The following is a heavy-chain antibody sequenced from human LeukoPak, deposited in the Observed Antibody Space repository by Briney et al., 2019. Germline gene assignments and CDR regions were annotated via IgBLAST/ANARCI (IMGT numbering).Heavy chain of an antibody. V-gene: IGHV1-18*01. CDR2: ISAYNGNT. J-gene: IGHJ4*02. Sequence: ASVKVSCKASGYTFTSYGISWVRQAPGQGLEWMGWISAYNGNTNYAQKLQGRVTMTTDTSTSTAYMELRSLRSDDTAVYYCARGAHPSNTAMALYYLDYWGQGTLVTVSS. CDR1: GYTFTSYG. D-gene: IGHD5-18*01. CDR3: ARGAHPSNTAMALYYLDY.